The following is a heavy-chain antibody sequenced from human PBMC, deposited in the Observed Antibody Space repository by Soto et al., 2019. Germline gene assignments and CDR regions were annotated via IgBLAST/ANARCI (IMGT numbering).Heavy chain of an antibody. Sequence: QVQLVESGGGVVQPGRSLRLSCAASGFTFSSYAMHWVRQAPGKGLEWVAVISYDGSNKYYADSVKGRFTISRDNSKNTRYLQMNSLRAEDTAVYYCARDEPVYSSSAFFDYWGQGTLVTVSS. J-gene: IGHJ4*02. D-gene: IGHD6-6*01. CDR2: ISYDGSNK. CDR1: GFTFSSYA. V-gene: IGHV3-30-3*01. CDR3: ARDEPVYSSSAFFDY.